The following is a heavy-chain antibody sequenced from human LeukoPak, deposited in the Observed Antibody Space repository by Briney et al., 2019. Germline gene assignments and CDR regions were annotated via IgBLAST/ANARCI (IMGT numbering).Heavy chain of an antibody. CDR2: IYYSGST. Sequence: SETLSLTCTVSGGSISSYYWSWIRQPPGKGLEWIGYIYYSGSTNYNPPLKSRVTISVDTSKSQFSLRLSSVTAADTAVYYCARTKAWYFDYWAQGTLVTVSS. CDR1: GGSISSYY. CDR3: ARTKAWYFDY. J-gene: IGHJ4*02. V-gene: IGHV4-59*01. D-gene: IGHD2-8*01.